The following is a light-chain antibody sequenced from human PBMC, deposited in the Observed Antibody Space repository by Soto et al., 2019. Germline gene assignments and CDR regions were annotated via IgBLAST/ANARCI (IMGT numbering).Light chain of an antibody. CDR1: QSISSD. CDR3: QQSYNPLA. V-gene: IGKV1-39*01. J-gene: IGKJ4*01. Sequence: DIQMTQSPSSLSASVGDRVTITCRASQSISSDLNWYQQKPGKAPKLLIYAASSLQSGVTSRFSGSGSGTVYALVISSLQPEDLATYDCQQSYNPLAFGGETK. CDR2: AAS.